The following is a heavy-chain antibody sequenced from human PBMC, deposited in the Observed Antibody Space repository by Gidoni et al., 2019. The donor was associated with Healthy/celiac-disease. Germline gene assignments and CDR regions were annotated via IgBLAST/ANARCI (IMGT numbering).Heavy chain of an antibody. CDR2: IIPIFGTA. V-gene: IGHV1-69*01. D-gene: IGHD5-12*01. CDR1: GGTFSSYA. J-gene: IGHJ6*03. CDR3: ARNFRFGMATNPYYYYYYMDV. Sequence: QVQLVQSGAEVKKPGSSVKVSCKASGGTFSSYAISWVRQAPGQGLEWMGGIIPIFGTANYAQKFQGRVTITADESTSTAYMELSSLRSEDTAVYYCARNFRFGMATNPYYYYYYMDVWGKGTTVTVSS.